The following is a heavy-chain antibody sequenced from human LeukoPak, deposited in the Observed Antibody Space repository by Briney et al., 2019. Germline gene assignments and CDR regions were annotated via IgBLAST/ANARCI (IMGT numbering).Heavy chain of an antibody. CDR3: ANSMIAAGGWKNWFDP. CDR2: ISASGRST. Sequence: PGGSLRLSCAASGFTFSNYDMHWVRQAPGKGLEWVSGISASGRSTYFADSVKGRFTISRDNSKNTLDLQMNSLRAEDTAVYYCANSMIAAGGWKNWFDPWGQGTLVTVSS. V-gene: IGHV3-23*01. D-gene: IGHD6-13*01. J-gene: IGHJ5*02. CDR1: GFTFSNYD.